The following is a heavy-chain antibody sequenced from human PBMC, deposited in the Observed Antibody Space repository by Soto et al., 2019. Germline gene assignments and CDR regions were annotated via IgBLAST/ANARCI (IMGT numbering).Heavy chain of an antibody. J-gene: IGHJ3*02. Sequence: QVQLVQSGAEVKKPGASVKVSCKASGYTFINYYMHWVRQAPGQGLEWMGIINPNGGSTTYAQKFQGRGTLTRDTSTNTVNIELSRLRSEDTAVYYWAREKWLVRRNDPFDIWGQGTMGTVSS. V-gene: IGHV1-46*01. CDR1: GYTFINYY. CDR3: AREKWLVRRNDPFDI. D-gene: IGHD6-19*01. CDR2: INPNGGST.